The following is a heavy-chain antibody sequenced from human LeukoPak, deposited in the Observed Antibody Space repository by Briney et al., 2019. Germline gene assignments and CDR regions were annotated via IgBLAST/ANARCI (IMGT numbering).Heavy chain of an antibody. D-gene: IGHD3-9*01. CDR2: ISGSGGST. J-gene: IGHJ4*02. V-gene: IGHV3-23*01. CDR1: GGTFSSYA. CDR3: AKDLSYDILTGEFDY. Sequence: GASVKVSCKASGGTFSSYAMSWVRQAPGKGLEWVSAISGSGGSTYYADSVKGRFTISRDNSKNTLYLQMNSLRAEDTAVYYCAKDLSYDILTGEFDYWGQGTLVTVSS.